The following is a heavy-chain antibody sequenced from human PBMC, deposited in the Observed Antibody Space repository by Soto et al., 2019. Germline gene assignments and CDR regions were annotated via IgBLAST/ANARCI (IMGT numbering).Heavy chain of an antibody. J-gene: IGHJ6*02. V-gene: IGHV4-59*01. Sequence: SETLSLTCTVSGGSMSSYYWSWIRQPPGKGLEWIGYIYYSGSTNYNPSLKSRVTMSVDTPKNQFSLKLSSVTAADTAVYYCARRGYGPGFPYYYGMDVWVQGTTVT. CDR1: GGSMSSYY. D-gene: IGHD3-10*01. CDR3: ARRGYGPGFPYYYGMDV. CDR2: IYYSGST.